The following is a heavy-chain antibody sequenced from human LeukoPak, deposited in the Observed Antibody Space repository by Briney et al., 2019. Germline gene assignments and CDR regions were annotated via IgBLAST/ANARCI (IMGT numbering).Heavy chain of an antibody. CDR3: AKDGGLWVSAHWGDS. CDR1: GFTFSNYT. V-gene: IGHV3-23*01. J-gene: IGHJ4*02. Sequence: GGSLRLSCTASGFTFSNYTMTWVRQAPGKGLKWVSTITTGDGNTYNADSVKGQFTVSRDDSKNTLYLQMNSLRAEDTAVYYCAKDGGLWVSAHWGDSWGRGTLVTVSS. D-gene: IGHD7-27*01. CDR2: ITTGDGNT.